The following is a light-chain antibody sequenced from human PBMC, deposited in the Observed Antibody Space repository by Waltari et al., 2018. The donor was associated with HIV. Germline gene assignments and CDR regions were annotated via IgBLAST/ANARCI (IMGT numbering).Light chain of an antibody. CDR1: SRDVGRYNL. V-gene: IGLV2-23*01. J-gene: IGLJ3*02. CDR3: CSYAGSSNWV. CDR2: EGI. Sequence: QSALTQPASVSGSPGQSITISCTGSSRDVGRYNLVSWYQQHPGKAPKLMIYEGINRPSGISNRFSGSKSGNTASLTISGLQAEDEADYYCCSYAGSSNWVFGGGTKLTVL.